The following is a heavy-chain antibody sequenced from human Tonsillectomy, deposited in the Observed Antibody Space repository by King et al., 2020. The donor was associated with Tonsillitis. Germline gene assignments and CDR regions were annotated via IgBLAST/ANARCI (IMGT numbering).Heavy chain of an antibody. D-gene: IGHD2-2*01. Sequence: VQLVQSGAEVKKPDESLKISCKLSGDHFTTYWIAWVRQMPGKGLEWMGIIYLDDSDTRYSPSFQGQVTISADKSTRTAYLQWSSLTSSDTAIYFFARIPAAHLSFMDVWGKGTTVTVSS. CDR2: IYLDDSDT. J-gene: IGHJ6*03. V-gene: IGHV5-51*01. CDR1: GDHFTTYW. CDR3: ARIPAAHLSFMDV.